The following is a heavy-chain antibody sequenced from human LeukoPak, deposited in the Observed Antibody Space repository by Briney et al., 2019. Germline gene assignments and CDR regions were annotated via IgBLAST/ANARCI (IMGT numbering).Heavy chain of an antibody. CDR3: ARDSARPVGATGPAFDY. Sequence: GASVKVSCKASGYTFTSYGISWVRQAPGQGLEWMGWISAYNGNTNYAQKLRGRVTMSTDTSTSTAYMELKSLRSDDTAVYYCARDSARPVGATGPAFDYWGQGTLVTVSS. CDR1: GYTFTSYG. V-gene: IGHV1-18*01. J-gene: IGHJ4*02. CDR2: ISAYNGNT. D-gene: IGHD1-26*01.